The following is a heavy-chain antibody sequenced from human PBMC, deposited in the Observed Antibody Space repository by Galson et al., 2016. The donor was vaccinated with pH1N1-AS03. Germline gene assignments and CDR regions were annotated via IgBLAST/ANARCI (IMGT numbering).Heavy chain of an antibody. J-gene: IGHJ2*01. CDR2: ISTSGDFT. CDR1: GFTFTNFA. D-gene: IGHD6-19*01. CDR3: AKHRIPVPVNWYFDL. Sequence: SLRLSCAASGFTFTNFAMTWVRQAPGKGLEWVSTISTSGDFTFYADSVKGRFTMSRDNSKKTLYLQMNSLRAEDTAVYFCAKHRIPVPVNWYFDLWGRGSLVSVSS. V-gene: IGHV3-23*01.